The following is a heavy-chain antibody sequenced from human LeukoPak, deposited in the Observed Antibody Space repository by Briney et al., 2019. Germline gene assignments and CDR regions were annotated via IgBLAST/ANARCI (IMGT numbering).Heavy chain of an antibody. CDR2: INPNSGGT. V-gene: IGHV1-2*02. CDR3: ARDQREDYYDSSGYYNWFDP. D-gene: IGHD3-22*01. J-gene: IGHJ5*02. CDR1: GYTFTGYY. Sequence: ASVTVSCKASGYTFTGYYMHWVRQAPGQGLEWMGWINPNSGGTNYAQKFQGRVTMTRDTSISTAYMELSRLRSDDTAVYYCARDQREDYYDSSGYYNWFDPWGQGTLVTVSS.